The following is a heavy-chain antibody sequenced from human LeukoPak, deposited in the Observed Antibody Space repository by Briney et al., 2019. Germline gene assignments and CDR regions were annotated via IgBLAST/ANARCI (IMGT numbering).Heavy chain of an antibody. V-gene: IGHV3-74*01. J-gene: IGHJ3*02. Sequence: GGSLRLSCAASGFTLSSNWMHWVRQGPGKGLVWVSRIYSDGSRTNYADSVKGRFTISGDNAKNTLYLQMNSLRAEDTAVYYCARSGRGGAFDIWGQGTMVTVSS. CDR2: IYSDGSRT. CDR1: GFTLSSNW. D-gene: IGHD1-26*01. CDR3: ARSGRGGAFDI.